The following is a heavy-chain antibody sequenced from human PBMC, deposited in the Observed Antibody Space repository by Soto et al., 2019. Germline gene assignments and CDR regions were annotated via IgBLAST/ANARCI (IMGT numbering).Heavy chain of an antibody. CDR2: VNHGDGIA. CDR3: GRVGQALHETLDS. J-gene: IGHJ5*01. V-gene: IGHV1-46*01. D-gene: IGHD3-3*01. CDR1: GYTFGSYY. Sequence: ASVKVSCKASGYTFGSYYRQWVRQVPGQRFEGMGTVNHGDGIASYAQKCQGRITMTMDTSTSTLFLEMARLTSEETALYYFGRVGQALHETLDSWG.